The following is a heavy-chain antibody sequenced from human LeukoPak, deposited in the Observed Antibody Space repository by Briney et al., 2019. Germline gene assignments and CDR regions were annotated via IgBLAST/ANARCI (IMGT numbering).Heavy chain of an antibody. Sequence: SETLSLTCTVSGGSISSYYWSWIRQPPGKGLEWIGYIYYGGSTNYNPSLKSRVTISVDTSKNQFSLKLSSVTAADTAVYYCARVSIPGIQLWRWGPGPYYFDYWGQGTLVTVSS. J-gene: IGHJ4*02. V-gene: IGHV4-59*01. CDR3: ARVSIPGIQLWRWGPGPYYFDY. CDR2: IYYGGST. D-gene: IGHD5-18*01. CDR1: GGSISSYY.